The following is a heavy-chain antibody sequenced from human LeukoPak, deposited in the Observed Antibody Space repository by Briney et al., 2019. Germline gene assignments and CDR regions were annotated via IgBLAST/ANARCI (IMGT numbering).Heavy chain of an antibody. J-gene: IGHJ4*02. D-gene: IGHD3-10*01. CDR2: ISGSGGST. V-gene: IGHV3-23*01. CDR3: AKVAKYYYGSETYYFFEH. Sequence: GGSLGLSCAASGFTFSSYAMSWVRQAPGKGLEWVSAISGSGGSTYYADSVKGRFTISRDNAKNSLYLQMNSLRVEDTAVYYCAKVAKYYYGSETYYFFEHWGQGTPVTASS. CDR1: GFTFSSYA.